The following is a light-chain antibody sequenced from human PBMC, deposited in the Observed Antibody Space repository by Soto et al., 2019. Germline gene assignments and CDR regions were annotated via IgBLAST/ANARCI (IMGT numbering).Light chain of an antibody. J-gene: IGKJ2*01. CDR3: QQYDSTPYT. CDR2: GAS. Sequence: EIVLTQSPGTLSLSPGERATLSCRASQSVGSSFLAWYQQKPGQAPRLLIYGASSRATGIPDRFSGSGSGTDFNLTISRLEPEDFAVYYCQQYDSTPYTFGQGTKLEIK. V-gene: IGKV3-20*01. CDR1: QSVGSSF.